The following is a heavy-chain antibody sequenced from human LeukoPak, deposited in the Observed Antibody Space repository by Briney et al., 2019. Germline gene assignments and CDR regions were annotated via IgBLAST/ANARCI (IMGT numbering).Heavy chain of an antibody. D-gene: IGHD6-6*01. Sequence: GGSLRLSCAASGFTFSSYWMHWVRQAPGKGLVWVSRINSDGSSTSYADSVKGRFTISRDNAKNTLYLQMNSLRAEDTAVYYCARDNSEVAARPGFDYWGQGTLVTVSS. V-gene: IGHV3-74*01. CDR1: GFTFSSYW. J-gene: IGHJ4*02. CDR2: INSDGSST. CDR3: ARDNSEVAARPGFDY.